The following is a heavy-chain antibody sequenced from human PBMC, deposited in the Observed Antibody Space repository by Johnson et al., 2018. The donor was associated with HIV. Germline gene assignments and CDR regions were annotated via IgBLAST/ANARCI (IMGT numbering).Heavy chain of an antibody. CDR3: AKQLYDLNYDFWSGYPI. J-gene: IGHJ3*02. D-gene: IGHD3-3*01. CDR1: GFTFDDYA. Sequence: QVQVVESGGGLVQPGRSLRLSCAASGFTFDDYAMHWVRQAPGKGLEWVSVIYSGGSTYYADSVKGRFTISRDNSKNTLYLQMNSLRAEDTAVYYCAKQLYDLNYDFWSGYPIWGQGTMVTVSS. V-gene: IGHV3-NL1*01. CDR2: IYSGGST.